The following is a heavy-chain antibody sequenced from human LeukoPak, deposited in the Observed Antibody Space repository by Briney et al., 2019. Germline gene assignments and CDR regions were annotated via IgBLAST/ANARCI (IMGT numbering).Heavy chain of an antibody. Sequence: PGGSLRLSCAASGFTFSSYSMNWVRQAPGKGLEWVSSISSSSSYIYYADSVKGRFTISRGNAKNSLYLQMNSLRAEDTAVYYCAISDSSGFDYWGQGTLVTVSS. CDR3: AISDSSGFDY. CDR1: GFTFSSYS. CDR2: ISSSSSYI. D-gene: IGHD3-22*01. V-gene: IGHV3-21*01. J-gene: IGHJ4*02.